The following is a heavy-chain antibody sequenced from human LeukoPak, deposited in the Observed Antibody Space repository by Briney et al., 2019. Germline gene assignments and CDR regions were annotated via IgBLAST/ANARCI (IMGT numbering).Heavy chain of an antibody. V-gene: IGHV3-33*01. Sequence: QPGGSLRLSCAASGFTFSSYGMHWVRQAPGMGLEWVAVIWYDGSNKYYADSVKGRFTISRDNSKNTLYLQMNSLRAEDTAVYYCARESSGGWKEYWGQGTLVTVSS. CDR2: IWYDGSNK. D-gene: IGHD6-19*01. CDR3: ARESSGGWKEY. CDR1: GFTFSSYG. J-gene: IGHJ4*02.